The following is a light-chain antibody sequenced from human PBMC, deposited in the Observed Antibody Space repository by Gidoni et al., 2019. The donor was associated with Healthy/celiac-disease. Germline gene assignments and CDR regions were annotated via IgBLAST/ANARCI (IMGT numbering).Light chain of an antibody. Sequence: DIQLTQSPSFLSASVGDRVTITCRASQGISSYLAWYQQKPGKAPKLLIYAASNLQGGVPSRFSGSGSGTEFTLTISSLQPEDFATYSCQQLSSSPLTFGPGTKVDIK. CDR1: QGISSY. CDR3: QQLSSSPLT. V-gene: IGKV1-9*01. CDR2: AAS. J-gene: IGKJ3*01.